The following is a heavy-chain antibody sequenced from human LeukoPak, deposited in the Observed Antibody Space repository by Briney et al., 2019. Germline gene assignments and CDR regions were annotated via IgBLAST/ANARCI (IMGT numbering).Heavy chain of an antibody. CDR2: ISSSSSYI. D-gene: IGHD2-15*01. Sequence: SGGSLRLSCAASGFTFSSYSMNWVRQAPGKGLEWVSSISSSSSYIYYADSAKGRFTIARDNAKNSLYLQMNSLRAEDTAVYYCAGQSCSGGSCYSSSPVDYWGQGALVTVSS. CDR1: GFTFSSYS. CDR3: AGQSCSGGSCYSSSPVDY. V-gene: IGHV3-21*01. J-gene: IGHJ4*02.